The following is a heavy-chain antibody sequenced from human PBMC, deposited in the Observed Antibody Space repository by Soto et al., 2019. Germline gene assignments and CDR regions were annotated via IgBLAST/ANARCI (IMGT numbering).Heavy chain of an antibody. J-gene: IGHJ4*02. CDR3: ARYGYSDSARFFDY. CDR2: IYHSGST. CDR1: GHSISSGFYY. V-gene: IGHV4-38-2*01. Sequence: PSETLSLTCAVSGHSISSGFYYWGWIRQPPGKGLEWIGSIYHSGSTYYNPSLKSRVTMSVDTSKNQLSLKLSSVTAADTAVYYCARYGYSDSARFFDYWGQGTRVTVSS. D-gene: IGHD5-12*01.